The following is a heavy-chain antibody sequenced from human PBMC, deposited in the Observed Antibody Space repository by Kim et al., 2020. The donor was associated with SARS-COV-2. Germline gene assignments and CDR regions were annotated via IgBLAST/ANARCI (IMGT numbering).Heavy chain of an antibody. Sequence: PSLKSRVTISVDTSKNQFSLKLSSVTAADTAVYYCARTPLGSYPPNWFDPWGQGTLVTVSS. D-gene: IGHD1-26*01. CDR3: ARTPLGSYPPNWFDP. J-gene: IGHJ5*02. V-gene: IGHV4-59*01.